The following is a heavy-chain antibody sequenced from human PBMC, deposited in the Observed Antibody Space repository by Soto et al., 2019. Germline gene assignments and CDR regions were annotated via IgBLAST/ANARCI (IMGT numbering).Heavy chain of an antibody. J-gene: IGHJ6*02. V-gene: IGHV3-73*01. Sequence: GGSLRLSCAASGLTFNETGIHWVRQASGKGLEWVGRIRSKINNYATGYATSVKGRFTLSRDDSRKTAFLQMNSLKTEDTAVYYCTNGMDVWGQGTTVTVSS. CDR3: TNGMDV. CDR2: IRSKINNYAT. CDR1: GLTFNETG.